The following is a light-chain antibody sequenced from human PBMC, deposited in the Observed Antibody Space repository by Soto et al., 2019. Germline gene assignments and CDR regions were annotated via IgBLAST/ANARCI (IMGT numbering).Light chain of an antibody. CDR3: QQYYNWPRT. J-gene: IGKJ1*01. Sequence: EIVMTQSPVTLSVSPGERATLSCRASQTVNSNLAWYQQKPGQTPRLLIYDASTRATGIPARFSGSGSVTEFTLTISSLQSEDFVVYYCQQYYNWPRTFGQGTKVEI. V-gene: IGKV3-15*01. CDR1: QTVNSN. CDR2: DAS.